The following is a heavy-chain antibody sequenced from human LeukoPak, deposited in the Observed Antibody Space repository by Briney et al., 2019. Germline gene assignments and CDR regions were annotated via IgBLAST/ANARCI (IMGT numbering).Heavy chain of an antibody. CDR1: GGTFSSYA. D-gene: IGHD2-15*01. CDR3: ARTRNCSGGSCYSINFDY. Sequence: SVKVSCKASGGTFSSYAISWVRQAPGQGLEWMGRIIPIFGTANYAQKFQGRVTITTDESTSTAYMELSSLRSEDTAVYYCARTRNCSGGSCYSINFDYWAREPWSPSPQ. V-gene: IGHV1-69*05. J-gene: IGHJ4*02. CDR2: IIPIFGTA.